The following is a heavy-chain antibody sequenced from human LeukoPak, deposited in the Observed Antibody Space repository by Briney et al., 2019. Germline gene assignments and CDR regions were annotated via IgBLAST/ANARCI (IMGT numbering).Heavy chain of an antibody. Sequence: GGSLRLSCAVSGFTFSSYSMTWVRQAPGKGLEWVSYISSSGSTIYYADSVKGRFTISRDIAKTSLYLQMNSLRAEDTAIYYCARDMEPDAFDIWGQGTMVTVSS. J-gene: IGHJ3*02. CDR2: ISSSGSTI. D-gene: IGHD1-1*01. CDR1: GFTFSSYS. V-gene: IGHV3-48*04. CDR3: ARDMEPDAFDI.